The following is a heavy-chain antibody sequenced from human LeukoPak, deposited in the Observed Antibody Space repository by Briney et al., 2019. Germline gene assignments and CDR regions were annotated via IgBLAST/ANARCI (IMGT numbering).Heavy chain of an antibody. V-gene: IGHV4-34*01. J-gene: IGHJ6*03. CDR3: ARGSRITMVRGVRNYYYYMDV. CDR1: GGSFSGYY. Sequence: PSETLSLTCAVYGGSFSGYYWSWIRHPQRKGLEWIGDINHSGSTNYNPSLKSRVTISVDTSKNQFSLKLSSVTAADTAVYYCARGSRITMVRGVRNYYYYMDVWGKGTTVTVSS. D-gene: IGHD3-10*01. CDR2: INHSGST.